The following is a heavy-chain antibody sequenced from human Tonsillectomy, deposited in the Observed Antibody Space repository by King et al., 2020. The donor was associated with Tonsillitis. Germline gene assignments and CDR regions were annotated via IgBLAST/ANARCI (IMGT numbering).Heavy chain of an antibody. Sequence: MQLVQSGAEVKKPGASVKVSCKAFGYTFNNNDINWVRQATGQGLEWMGWMNPNSGNTGYAQKFQGRVTMTRNTSISTAYMELSSLRSEDTAIYYCATSFGTTSRAFDIWGQVTLVTVSS. CDR1: GYTFNNND. D-gene: IGHD3-10*01. V-gene: IGHV1-8*01. J-gene: IGHJ3*02. CDR3: ATSFGTTSRAFDI. CDR2: MNPNSGNT.